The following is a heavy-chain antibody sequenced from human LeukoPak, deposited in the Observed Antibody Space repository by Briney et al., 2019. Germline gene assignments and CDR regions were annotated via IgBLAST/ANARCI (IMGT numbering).Heavy chain of an antibody. Sequence: GGSLRLSCAASGFTFTSYEMNWVRQAPGKGLEWVSYISRSGSTMYYADSVKGRFTISRDNAKNTLYLQMNSLRAEDTAVYYCGSSEDGYIDYWGQGTPVSVSS. J-gene: IGHJ4*02. CDR2: ISRSGSTM. CDR1: GFTFTSYE. CDR3: GSSEDGYIDY. V-gene: IGHV3-48*03. D-gene: IGHD5-24*01.